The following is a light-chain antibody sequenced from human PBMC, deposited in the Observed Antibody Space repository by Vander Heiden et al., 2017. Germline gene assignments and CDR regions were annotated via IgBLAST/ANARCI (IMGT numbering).Light chain of an antibody. CDR1: AGSVPTNFH. CDR2: STN. J-gene: IGLJ2*01. V-gene: IGLV8-61*01. Sequence: QPVVTQHPSFSVSPGETVTPTSGLRAGSVPTNFHPSWYQQTPGQSPRTLINSTNTRSSGVPDRFSGSILGNTAALTITGAQADDESDYYCVLYMGSGISVFGGGTKLTVL. CDR3: VLYMGSGISV.